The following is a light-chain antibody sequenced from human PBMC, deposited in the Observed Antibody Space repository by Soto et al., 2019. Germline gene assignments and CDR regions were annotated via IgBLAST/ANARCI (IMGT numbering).Light chain of an antibody. CDR2: AAS. Sequence: EIVLTQSPGTLSLSPGERATLSCRASQSVSSSYLAWYQQKPGQAPRLLIYAASSRATGIPDRFSGSGSGTDFTLTISRLEPEDFAVYYCQHYDTSPPGFTFGPGTKVDVK. J-gene: IGKJ3*01. CDR3: QHYDTSPPGFT. CDR1: QSVSSSY. V-gene: IGKV3-20*01.